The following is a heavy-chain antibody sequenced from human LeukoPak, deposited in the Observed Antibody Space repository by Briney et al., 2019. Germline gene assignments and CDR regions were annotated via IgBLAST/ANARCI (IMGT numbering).Heavy chain of an antibody. CDR3: ARMVVVTAYTFDY. CDR2: IDWDDDK. Sequence: SGPALVKPTQTLTLTCTFSGFSLSTRGMRVSWIRQPPGKALEWLARIDWDDDKFYSTSLKTRLTISKDTSKNQVVLTMTNMDPVDTATYYCARMVVVTAYTFDYWGQGTLVTVSS. J-gene: IGHJ4*02. D-gene: IGHD2-21*02. V-gene: IGHV2-70*04. CDR1: GFSLSTRGMR.